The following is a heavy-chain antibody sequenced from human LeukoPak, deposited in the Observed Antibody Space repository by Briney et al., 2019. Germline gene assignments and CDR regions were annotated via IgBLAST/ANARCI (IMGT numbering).Heavy chain of an antibody. CDR1: GFRVSDYY. CDR2: INPDGSDR. D-gene: IGHD3-9*01. Sequence: GGSLRLSCAVSGFRVSDYYMSWVRQAPGKGLEWVANINPDGSDRRYMDPVNGRFTISRDNARNSLYLQMNSLRVEDTAVYYCASGHFDWLLGGQGALVTVSS. V-gene: IGHV3-7*01. J-gene: IGHJ4*02. CDR3: ASGHFDWLL.